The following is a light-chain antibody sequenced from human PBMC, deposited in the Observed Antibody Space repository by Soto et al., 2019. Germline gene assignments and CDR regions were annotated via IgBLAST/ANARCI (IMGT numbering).Light chain of an antibody. CDR3: EQSDSSPPWT. Sequence: DIQMPQSPSSLSASVGDRVTITCRASHSIDTNLNWYLQKPWKAPKLLIYAASNLQGGVPSRFSGSGSGTDFTLTISSLQPEDFATYVCEQSDSSPPWTFGQGTKVVIK. V-gene: IGKV1-39*01. J-gene: IGKJ1*01. CDR1: HSIDTN. CDR2: AAS.